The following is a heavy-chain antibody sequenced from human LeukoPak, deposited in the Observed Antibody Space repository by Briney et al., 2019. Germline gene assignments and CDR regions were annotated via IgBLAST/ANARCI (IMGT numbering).Heavy chain of an antibody. V-gene: IGHV3-7*01. CDR1: GFTFSTYW. CDR3: ARGHHRYSSSWYLDY. J-gene: IGHJ4*02. Sequence: GGSLRLSCAASGFTFSTYWMSWVRQAPGKGLEWVANIKQDGSEKYYVDSVTGRFTISRDNAKNSLYLQMNSLRAEDTAVYYCARGHHRYSSSWYLDYWGQGTLVTVPS. CDR2: IKQDGSEK. D-gene: IGHD6-13*01.